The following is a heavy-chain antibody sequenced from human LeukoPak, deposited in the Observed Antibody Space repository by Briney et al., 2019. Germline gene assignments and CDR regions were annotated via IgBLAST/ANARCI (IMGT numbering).Heavy chain of an antibody. D-gene: IGHD6-13*01. CDR3: ARAGYSSSWIDP. J-gene: IGHJ5*02. V-gene: IGHV4-59*12. Sequence: SETLSLTCTVSGGSISSYYWSWIRQPPGKGLEWIGYIYYSGSTNYNPSLKSRVTISVDTSKNQFSLKLSSVTAADTAVYCCARAGYSSSWIDPWGQGTLVTVSS. CDR2: IYYSGST. CDR1: GGSISSYY.